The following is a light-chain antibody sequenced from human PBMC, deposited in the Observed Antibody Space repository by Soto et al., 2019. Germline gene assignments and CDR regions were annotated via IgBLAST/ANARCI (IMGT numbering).Light chain of an antibody. CDR3: QQYDTYWT. CDR2: KAS. V-gene: IGKV1-5*03. J-gene: IGKJ1*01. Sequence: IQMTQSPSTLSASVGDRVIITCLASQGIGSWLAWYQQKPGKAPKLLIYKASTLESGVPSRFSGSGSGTDFTLTISRLQPDDFATYYCQQYDTYWTFGQGTKVEIK. CDR1: QGIGSW.